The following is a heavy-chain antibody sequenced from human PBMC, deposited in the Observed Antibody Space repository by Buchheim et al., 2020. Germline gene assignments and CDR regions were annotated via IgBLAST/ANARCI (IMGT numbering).Heavy chain of an antibody. CDR1: GFTFSNYW. J-gene: IGHJ5*02. CDR2: IKTDGSET. V-gene: IGHV3-7*03. Sequence: QLVESGGGLVQPGGSLRLSCAASGFTFSNYWMSWVRQAPGKGLEWVAHIKTDGSETYYVDSVKGRFTISRDNAKKQLYLQMNSLRDEDTAVYYCARGGKIAVTTAASWGQGTL. D-gene: IGHD6-19*01. CDR3: ARGGKIAVTTAAS.